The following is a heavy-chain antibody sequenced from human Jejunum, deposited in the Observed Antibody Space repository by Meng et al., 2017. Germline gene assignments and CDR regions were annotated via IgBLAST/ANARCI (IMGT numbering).Heavy chain of an antibody. V-gene: IGHV3-23*01. CDR3: AKDYTEGHYFDY. Sequence: GGSLRLSCAASGFTFSTYAMHWVRQAPGKGLEWASVIGGSGGTTKYADSVKGRFTISRDNSKNTLYLQMNSLRAEDTAVYYCAKDYTEGHYFDYWGQGTLVTVSS. CDR1: GFTFSTYA. CDR2: IGGSGGTT. J-gene: IGHJ4*02. D-gene: IGHD4-11*01.